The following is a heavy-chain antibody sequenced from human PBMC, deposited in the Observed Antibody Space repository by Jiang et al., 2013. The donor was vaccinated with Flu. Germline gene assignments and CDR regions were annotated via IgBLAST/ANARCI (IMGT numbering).Heavy chain of an antibody. J-gene: IGHJ4*02. CDR3: VKAHYASGETYFDY. D-gene: IGHD3-10*01. Sequence: SGAEVKKPGASVKVSCKASGFNFINYGIGWVRLAPGQGLEWMGWVSGDNLKTKYAQRFDDRVTVTTDTSTNTAHMELRSLTGDDTAVYYCVKAHYASGETYFDYWGQGTLVTVSS. V-gene: IGHV1-18*01. CDR1: GFNFINYG. CDR2: VSGDNLKT.